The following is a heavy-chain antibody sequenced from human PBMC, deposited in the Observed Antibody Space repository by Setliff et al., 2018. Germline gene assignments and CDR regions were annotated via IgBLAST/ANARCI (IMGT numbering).Heavy chain of an antibody. V-gene: IGHV3-15*01. D-gene: IGHD3-22*01. CDR3: ATGPRDSRNYLTWLGS. Sequence: KTGGSLRLSCSVSGITFINAWMTWVRQAPGKGPEWVGRIKSSREGATSDYGAPAKGRFTISRDDSKQMIFLQMHNLKTEDTGFYYCATGPRDSRNYLTWLGSWGQGTLVTVSS. CDR2: IKSSREGATS. CDR1: GITFINAW. J-gene: IGHJ5*01.